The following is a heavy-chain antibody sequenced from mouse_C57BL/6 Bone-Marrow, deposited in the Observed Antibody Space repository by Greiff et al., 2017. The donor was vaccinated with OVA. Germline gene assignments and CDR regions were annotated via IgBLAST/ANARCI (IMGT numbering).Heavy chain of an antibody. Sequence: VQLQQSGPELVKPGASVKISCKASGYSFTGYYMNWVKQSPEKSLEWIGEINPSTGGTTYNQKFKAKATLTVDKSSSTAYMQLKSLTSEDSAVYYCARWYYGSSLYYAMDYWGQGTSVTVSS. CDR1: GYSFTGYY. D-gene: IGHD1-1*01. CDR3: ARWYYGSSLYYAMDY. V-gene: IGHV1-42*01. CDR2: INPSTGGT. J-gene: IGHJ4*01.